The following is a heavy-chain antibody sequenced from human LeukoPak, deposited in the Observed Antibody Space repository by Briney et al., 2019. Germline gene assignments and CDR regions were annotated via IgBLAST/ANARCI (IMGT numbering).Heavy chain of an antibody. V-gene: IGHV3-21*01. D-gene: IGHD2-21*01. CDR2: ISSSSSYI. CDR1: GFTFSNYS. CDR3: ASSDWAKDTFDY. J-gene: IGHJ4*02. Sequence: GGSLRLSCAVSGFTFSNYSMNWVRQAPGKGLEWVSSISSSSSYIYYADSVKGRFTVSRDNAKNSLYLQMNSLRVEDTAVFCCASSDWAKDTFDYWGQGTLVTVSS.